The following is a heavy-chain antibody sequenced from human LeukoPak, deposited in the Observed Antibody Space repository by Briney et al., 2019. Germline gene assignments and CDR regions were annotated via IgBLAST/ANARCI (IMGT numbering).Heavy chain of an antibody. CDR3: ARGTQTYYDKAPVDY. CDR2: INHNGRT. CDR1: GGSFSGYY. D-gene: IGHD3-22*01. V-gene: IGHV4-34*01. J-gene: IGHJ4*02. Sequence: SESLSLTCAVYGGSFSGYYWSWVRQPPGKGLEWIGEINHNGRTNYHPALTNRVTISVDPYKSQFALKLSSVTAADTAVYYCARGTQTYYDKAPVDYLRQGTLVTVSS.